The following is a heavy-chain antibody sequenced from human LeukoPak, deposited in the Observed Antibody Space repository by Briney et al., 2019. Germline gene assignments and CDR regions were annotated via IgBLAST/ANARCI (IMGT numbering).Heavy chain of an antibody. CDR1: GGTFSSYA. J-gene: IGHJ4*02. V-gene: IGHV1-69*13. Sequence: SVQVSCKASGGTFSSYAISWVRQAPGQGLEWMGGIIPILGTANYAQKFQGRVTITADESTSTAYMELSSLRSEDTAVYYCARAAAAGDETLDYWGQGTLVTVSS. CDR3: ARAAAAGDETLDY. CDR2: IIPILGTA. D-gene: IGHD6-13*01.